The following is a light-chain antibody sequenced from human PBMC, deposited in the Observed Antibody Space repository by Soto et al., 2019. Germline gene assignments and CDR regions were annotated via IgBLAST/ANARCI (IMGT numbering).Light chain of an antibody. CDR1: SSDVGGYNY. CDR2: EVS. V-gene: IGLV2-14*01. CDR3: SSYTSSSNYV. J-gene: IGLJ1*01. Sequence: QSALTQPASVSGSPGQPITISCTGTSSDVGGYNYVSWYQQHPDKAPKLMIYEVSNRPSGVSNRFSGSKSGNTASLTISGLQAEDEADYYCSSYTSSSNYVFGTGTKVTVL.